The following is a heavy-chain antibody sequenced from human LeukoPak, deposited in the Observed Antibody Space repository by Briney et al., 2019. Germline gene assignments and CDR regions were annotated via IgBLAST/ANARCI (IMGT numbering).Heavy chain of an antibody. V-gene: IGHV4-39*07. J-gene: IGHJ3*02. CDR1: GGSISSSSYY. CDR3: ARGTRITMIVVVRSAFDI. D-gene: IGHD3-22*01. CDR2: IYYSGST. Sequence: SETLSLTCTVSGGSISSSSYYWGWIRQPPGKGLEWIGSIYYSGSTYYNPSLKSRVTISVDTSKNQFSLKLSSVTAADTAVYYCARGTRITMIVVVRSAFDIWGQGTMVTVSS.